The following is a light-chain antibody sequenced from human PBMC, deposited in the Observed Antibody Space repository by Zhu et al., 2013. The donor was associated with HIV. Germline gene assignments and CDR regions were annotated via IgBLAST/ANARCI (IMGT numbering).Light chain of an antibody. V-gene: IGKV3-15*01. J-gene: IGKJ1*01. CDR2: DVS. CDR1: QSVSSH. CDR3: QQYNIWGK. Sequence: EIVLTQSPGTLSLSPGERVILSCRASQSVSSHLAWYQQKPGQAPRLLIYDVSTRANGIPDRFSGSGSGTEFALTISSLQSEDFAVYYCQQYNIWGKFGQGTKVEMK.